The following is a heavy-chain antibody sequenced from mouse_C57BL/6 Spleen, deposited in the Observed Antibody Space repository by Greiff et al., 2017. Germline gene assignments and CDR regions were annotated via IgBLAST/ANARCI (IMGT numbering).Heavy chain of an antibody. V-gene: IGHV1-64*01. CDR1: GYTFTSYW. CDR3: TRFDFYAMDY. CDR2: IHPNSGST. J-gene: IGHJ4*01. Sequence: VQLLQPGAELVKPGASVKLSCKASGYTFTSYWMHWVKQRPGQGLEWIGMIHPNSGSTNYNEKFKSKATLTVDKASSTAYMQLRSLTSVDSSVYCCTRFDFYAMDYWGQGTSVTVSS.